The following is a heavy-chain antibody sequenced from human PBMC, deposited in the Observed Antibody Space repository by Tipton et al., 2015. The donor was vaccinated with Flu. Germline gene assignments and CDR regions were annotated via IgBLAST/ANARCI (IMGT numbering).Heavy chain of an antibody. CDR1: GGSVSSGSYY. D-gene: IGHD6-13*01. V-gene: IGHV4-61*01. Sequence: TLSLTCTVSGGSVSSGSYYWSWIRQPPGKGLEWIGYIYYSGSTNYNPSLKSRVTISVDTSKNQFSLKLSSVTAADTAVYYCARAAAGETFDYWGQGTLVTVSS. CDR3: ARAAAGETFDY. J-gene: IGHJ4*02. CDR2: IYYSGST.